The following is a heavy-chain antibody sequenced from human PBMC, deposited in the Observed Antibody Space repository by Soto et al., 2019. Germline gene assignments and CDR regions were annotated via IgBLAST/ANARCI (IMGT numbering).Heavy chain of an antibody. J-gene: IGHJ4*02. CDR3: ARGYGRNFDY. V-gene: IGHV4-39*07. CDR1: SAPVSSSTYT. CDR2: IYYSGST. D-gene: IGHD5-18*01. Sequence: PSETLSLTCTVSSAPVSSSTYTWGWIRQPPGKGLEWIGSIYYSGSTYYNPSLNSRVTISADTSKNQFSLKLSSVTAADTAVYYCARGYGRNFDYWGQGTLVTVSS.